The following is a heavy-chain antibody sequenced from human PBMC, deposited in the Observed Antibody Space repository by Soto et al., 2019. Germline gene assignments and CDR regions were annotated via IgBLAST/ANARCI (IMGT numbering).Heavy chain of an antibody. J-gene: IGHJ4*02. CDR2: IDWNGGHT. CDR3: ARFYHGSGSSYFEY. D-gene: IGHD3-10*01. V-gene: IGHV3-20*04. Sequence: EVQLVESGGGVVRPGGSLRLSCAASGFIFDDYGMSWVRQAPGKGLEWVSNIDWNGGHTGFADSVKGRFTISRDNAKNSLYLQMNSLRAEDTALYYCARFYHGSGSSYFEYWGQGTLVTVSS. CDR1: GFIFDDYG.